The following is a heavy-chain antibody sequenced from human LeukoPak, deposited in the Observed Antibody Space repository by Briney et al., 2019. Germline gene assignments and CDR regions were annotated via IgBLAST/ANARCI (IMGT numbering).Heavy chain of an antibody. CDR3: AKDYVAVAGIFDY. V-gene: IGHV3-74*01. J-gene: IGHJ4*02. Sequence: GESLRLSCAASGFTFSRYWVHWVRQAPGKGLEWVSRINPDGSTTTYADSVKGRFTISRDNAKNTLYLQMNSLRAEDTAVYYCAKDYVAVAGIFDYWGQGTLVTVSS. CDR1: GFTFSRYW. CDR2: INPDGSTT. D-gene: IGHD6-19*01.